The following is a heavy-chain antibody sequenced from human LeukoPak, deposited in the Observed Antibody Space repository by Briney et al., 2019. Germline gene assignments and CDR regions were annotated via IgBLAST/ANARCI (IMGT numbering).Heavy chain of an antibody. CDR3: AKGYCSSTSCSSDY. CDR1: GFTFSNYW. D-gene: IGHD2-2*01. CDR2: INSDGSST. Sequence: GGSLRLSCAASGFTFSNYWMHWVRQAPGKGLVWVSRINSDGSSTNYADSVKGRFTISRDNAKNTLYLQMNSLRAEDTAIYYCAKGYCSSTSCSSDYWGQGTLVTVSS. J-gene: IGHJ4*02. V-gene: IGHV3-74*01.